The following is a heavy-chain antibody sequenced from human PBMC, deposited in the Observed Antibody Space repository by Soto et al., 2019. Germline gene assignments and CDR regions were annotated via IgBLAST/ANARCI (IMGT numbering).Heavy chain of an antibody. D-gene: IGHD6-19*01. V-gene: IGHV4-30-4*01. CDR3: ARVQVGGGGMVHN. J-gene: IGHJ4*02. CDR1: GGSISSGDYY. Sequence: QVQLQESGPGLVKPSQTLSLTCTVSGGSISSGDYYWSWIRQPPGKGLEWIGYKYYSGSTYYNPSLNSRVTISVDTSKNQFSLKLSSVTAADTAVYYCARVQVGGGGMVHNWGQGTLVTVSS. CDR2: KYYSGST.